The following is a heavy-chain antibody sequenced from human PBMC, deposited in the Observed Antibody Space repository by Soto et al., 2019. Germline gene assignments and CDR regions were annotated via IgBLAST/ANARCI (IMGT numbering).Heavy chain of an antibody. V-gene: IGHV3-11*01. CDR3: ARDLFCSSTSCHYYYGMDV. CDR1: GFTFSDYY. D-gene: IGHD2-2*01. J-gene: IGHJ6*02. CDR2: ISSSGSTI. Sequence: PGGSLRLSCAASGFTFSDYYMSWIRQAPGKGLEWVSYISSSGSTIYYADSVKGRFTISRDNAKNSLYLQMNSLRAEDTAVYYCARDLFCSSTSCHYYYGMDVWGQGTTVTVSS.